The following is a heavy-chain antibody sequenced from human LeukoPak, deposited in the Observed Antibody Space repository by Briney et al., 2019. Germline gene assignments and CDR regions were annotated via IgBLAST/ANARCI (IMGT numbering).Heavy chain of an antibody. J-gene: IGHJ4*02. D-gene: IGHD3-9*01. CDR2: INPNSGGT. Sequence: ASVKVSCKASGYTFTGYYMHWVRQAPGQGLEWMGWINPNSGGTNYAQKFQGWVTMTRDTSISTAYMELSRLRSDDTAMYYCARDGALTGYPAGGDYWGQGTLVTVSS. V-gene: IGHV1-2*04. CDR1: GYTFTGYY. CDR3: ARDGALTGYPAGGDY.